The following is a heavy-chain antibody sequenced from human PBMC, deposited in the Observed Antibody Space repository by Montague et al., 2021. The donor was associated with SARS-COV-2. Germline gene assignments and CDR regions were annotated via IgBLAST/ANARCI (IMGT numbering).Heavy chain of an antibody. CDR3: ARSGVGIFDFSYFDS. CDR1: GFSISSGYY. J-gene: IGHJ4*02. Sequence: SETLSLTCSVSGFSISSGYYCCWIRQTPGKVLEWIGSSYQNGATYYSPSLKRPVTILLDTSKNQFSLSLTSVTAADTAVYYCARSGVGIFDFSYFDSWGQGSLVIVSS. D-gene: IGHD3-3*01. V-gene: IGHV4-38-2*02. CDR2: SYQNGAT.